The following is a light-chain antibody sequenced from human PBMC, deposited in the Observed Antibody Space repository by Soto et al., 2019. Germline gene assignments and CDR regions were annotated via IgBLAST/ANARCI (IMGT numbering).Light chain of an antibody. J-gene: IGLJ3*02. CDR1: SGHSTYI. Sequence: QSVLTQSSSASASLGSSVKLTCILSSGHSTYIIAWHQQQPGKAPRFLMTLDRSGSYNRGSGVPDRFSGCSSGADRYLTISNLQFEDEGDYYCETWYSTTHKVFGGGTKLTVL. V-gene: IGLV4-60*02. CDR3: ETWYSTTHKV. CDR2: LDRSGSY.